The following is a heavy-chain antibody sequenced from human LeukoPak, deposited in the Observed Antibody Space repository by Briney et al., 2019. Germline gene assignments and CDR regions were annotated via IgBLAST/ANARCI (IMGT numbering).Heavy chain of an antibody. CDR2: LNPNSGAT. CDR3: ARVGHGDYPPYFDY. D-gene: IGHD4-17*01. V-gene: IGHV1-2*02. J-gene: IGHJ4*02. CDR1: GYTFTDYF. Sequence: ASVKVSCKASGYTFTDYFLHWVRQAPGQGLEWMGWLNPNSGATNYAQSFRGRATLTRDTSISTAYMDPRSLRSDDTALYYCARVGHGDYPPYFDYWGQGTLVTVSS.